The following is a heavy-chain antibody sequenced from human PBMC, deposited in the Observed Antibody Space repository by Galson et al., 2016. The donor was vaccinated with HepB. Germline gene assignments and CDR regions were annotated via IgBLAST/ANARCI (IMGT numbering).Heavy chain of an antibody. CDR2: IDGPTPNT. Sequence: SLRLSCAASGFTFRNYALSWVRRAPGKGLEWVSHIDGPTPNTHYADSVRGRFSIYRDNSRDTLYLHMDSLTAEDSAIYYCTTWLSHHVDYWGQGTRVTVSS. CDR1: GFTFRNYA. V-gene: IGHV3-23*01. CDR3: TTWLSHHVDY. J-gene: IGHJ4*02. D-gene: IGHD6-19*01.